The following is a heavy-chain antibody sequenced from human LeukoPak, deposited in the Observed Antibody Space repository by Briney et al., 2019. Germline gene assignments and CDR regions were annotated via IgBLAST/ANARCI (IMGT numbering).Heavy chain of an antibody. D-gene: IGHD2-15*01. CDR1: GFTFSDYY. CDR3: AKDGDDIVVVVAATIDY. V-gene: IGHV3-11*01. Sequence: PGGSLRLSCAASGFTFSDYYMSWIRQAPGKGLEWVSYIGSSGRTIYYADSVKGRFTISRDNSKNTLYLQMNNLRAEDTAVYYCAKDGDDIVVVVAATIDYWGQGTLVTVSS. J-gene: IGHJ4*02. CDR2: IGSSGRTI.